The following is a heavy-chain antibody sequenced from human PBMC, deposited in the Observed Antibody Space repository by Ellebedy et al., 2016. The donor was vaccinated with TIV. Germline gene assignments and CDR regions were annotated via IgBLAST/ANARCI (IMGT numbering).Heavy chain of an antibody. CDR2: INPGGGGT. CDR1: GYTFTNYY. V-gene: IGHV1-46*01. D-gene: IGHD3-10*01. CDR3: ARRSRGPSYYFDY. J-gene: IGHJ4*02. Sequence: AASVKVSCKASGYTFTNYYMNWVRQAPGQGLEWMGIINPGGGGTSYAQKFQGRVTMTRDTSTSTVYMELSSLRAEDTAVYYCARRSRGPSYYFDYWGQGALVTVSS.